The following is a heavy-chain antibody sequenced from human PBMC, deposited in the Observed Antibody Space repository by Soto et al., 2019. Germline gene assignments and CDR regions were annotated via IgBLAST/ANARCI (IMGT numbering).Heavy chain of an antibody. CDR2: IFTRDSET. CDR1: GHLFNNHW. CDR3: ARGYFDSGHAYDL. Sequence: GESLKISCKGPGHLFNNHWIGWVRQTPGKGLEWMGLIFTRDSETKTSPSFQGHVSFSVDNSIDTVYLQWTSLKTTDTGIYFCARGYFDSGHAYDLWGQGTLVTVSS. V-gene: IGHV5-51*01. D-gene: IGHD3-10*01. J-gene: IGHJ5*02.